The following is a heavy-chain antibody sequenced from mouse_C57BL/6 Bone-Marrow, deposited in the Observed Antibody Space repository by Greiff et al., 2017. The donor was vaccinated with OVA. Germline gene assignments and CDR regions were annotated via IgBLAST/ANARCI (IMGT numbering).Heavy chain of an antibody. CDR2: IHHSDSDT. V-gene: IGHV1-74*01. CDR1: GYNFTSYW. J-gene: IGHJ4*01. Sequence: QVQLQQPGAELVKPGASVKVSCKASGYNFTSYWMHWVKQRPGQGLEWIGRIHHSDSDTNYNQKFKGKATLTVDKSSSTAYMQLSSLTSEDSAVYYCALPRYDYDAMDYWGQGTSVTVSS. CDR3: ALPRYDYDAMDY.